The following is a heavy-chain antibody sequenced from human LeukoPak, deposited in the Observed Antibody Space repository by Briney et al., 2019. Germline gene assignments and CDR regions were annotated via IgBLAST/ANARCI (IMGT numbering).Heavy chain of an antibody. CDR3: AKDLSGDGYNWGIFDY. Sequence: GGSLRLSCAASGFTFDDYAMHWVRQAPGKGLEWVSVISADGGTTFYADSVKGRFTFSRDNSKNSLYLQMNSLRTEYTALYYCAKDLSGDGYNWGIFDYWGQGTLVTVSS. CDR1: GFTFDDYA. V-gene: IGHV3-43*02. D-gene: IGHD5-24*01. J-gene: IGHJ4*02. CDR2: ISADGGTT.